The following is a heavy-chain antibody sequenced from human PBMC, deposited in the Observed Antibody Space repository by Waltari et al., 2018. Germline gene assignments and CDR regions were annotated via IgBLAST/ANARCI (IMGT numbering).Heavy chain of an antibody. V-gene: IGHV4-39*01. Sequence: QLQLQESGPGLMKPSETLSLTCTVSGGSISRSSDYWGWIRQSPGKGLEWIASMYYSGTTYYNPTLESRVTISGDTSKNQFSLRLSSVTAADTAVYYCARHWKRNGYRFDPWGQGTLVTVSS. CDR2: MYYSGTT. CDR1: GGSISRSSDY. CDR3: ARHWKRNGYRFDP. D-gene: IGHD5-12*01. J-gene: IGHJ5*02.